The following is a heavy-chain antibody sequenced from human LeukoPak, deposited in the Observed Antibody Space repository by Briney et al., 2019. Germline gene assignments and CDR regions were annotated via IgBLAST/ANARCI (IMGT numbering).Heavy chain of an antibody. J-gene: IGHJ3*01. Sequence: GGSLRLSCAASGFTFSSYWMSWVRQAPGKGLEWVSIIYSGGSTYYADSVKGRFTISRHNSKNTLYLQMNSLRAEDTAVYYCANLGIAVAGRDAFDFWGQGTMVTVSS. D-gene: IGHD6-19*01. V-gene: IGHV3-53*04. CDR3: ANLGIAVAGRDAFDF. CDR2: IYSGGST. CDR1: GFTFSSYW.